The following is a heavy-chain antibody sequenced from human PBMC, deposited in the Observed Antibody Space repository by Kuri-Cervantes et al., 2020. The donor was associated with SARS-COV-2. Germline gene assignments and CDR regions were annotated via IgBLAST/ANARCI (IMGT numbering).Heavy chain of an antibody. V-gene: IGHV3-21*01. CDR2: ISSSSSYI. D-gene: IGHD3-10*01. Sequence: GESLKISCAASGFTFSSYSMNWVRQAPGKGLEWVSSISSSSSYIYYADSVKGRFTISRDSAKNSLYLQMNSLRAEDTAVYYCASQPPSVRYYYYGMDVWGQGTTVTVSS. CDR1: GFTFSSYS. J-gene: IGHJ6*02. CDR3: ASQPPSVRYYYYGMDV.